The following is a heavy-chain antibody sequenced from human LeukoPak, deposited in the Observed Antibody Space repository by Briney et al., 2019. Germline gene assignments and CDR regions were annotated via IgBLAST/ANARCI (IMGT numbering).Heavy chain of an antibody. J-gene: IGHJ4*02. CDR2: ISAYNGNT. D-gene: IGHD2-2*01. Sequence: ASVKVSCKASGYTFTGYYMHWVRQAPGQGLEWMGWISAYNGNTNYAQKLQGRVTMTTDASTSTAYMELRSLRSDDTAVYYCARSPTSWYFDYWGQGTLVTVSS. CDR3: ARSPTSWYFDY. CDR1: GYTFTGYY. V-gene: IGHV1-18*04.